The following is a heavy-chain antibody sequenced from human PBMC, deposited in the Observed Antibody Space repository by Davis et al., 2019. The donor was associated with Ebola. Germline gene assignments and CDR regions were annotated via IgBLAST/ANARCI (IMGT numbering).Heavy chain of an antibody. CDR2: TYYRSKWYN. D-gene: IGHD4-17*01. V-gene: IGHV6-1*01. J-gene: IGHJ3*02. CDR3: ARDPGPNDYVTKGAFDI. CDR1: GDSVSSNSAA. Sequence: HSQTLSLTCAISGDSVSSNSAAWNWIRQSPSRGLEWLGRTYYRSKWYNDYAVSVKSRITINPDTSKNQFSLQLNSVTPEDTAVYYCARDPGPNDYVTKGAFDIWGQRTMVTVSS.